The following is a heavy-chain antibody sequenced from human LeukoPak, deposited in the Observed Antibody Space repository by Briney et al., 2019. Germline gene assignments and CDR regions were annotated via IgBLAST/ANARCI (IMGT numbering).Heavy chain of an antibody. D-gene: IGHD2-2*01. CDR2: INHSGST. V-gene: IGHV4-34*01. Sequence: PLETLSLTCAVYGGSFSGYYWSWIRQPPGKGLEWIGEINHSGSTNYNPSLKSRVTISVDTSKNQFSLKLSSVTAADTAVYYCARGDIVVVPAAGGLYYFDYWGQGTLVTVSS. CDR1: GGSFSGYY. CDR3: ARGDIVVVPAAGGLYYFDY. J-gene: IGHJ4*02.